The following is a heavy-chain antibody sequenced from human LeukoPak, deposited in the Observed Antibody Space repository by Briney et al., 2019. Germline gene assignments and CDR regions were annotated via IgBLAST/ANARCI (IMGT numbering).Heavy chain of an antibody. CDR1: GGSISRSDHY. Sequence: SQTLSLTCSVSGGSISRSDHYWSWIRQPPGKGLEWIGNIYYNGITYYNPSLKSRVTMSVDTSQNQFSLKLSSVTAADTAVYYCVGRGQFGESFDYWGQGTLVTVSS. CDR3: VGRGQFGESFDY. J-gene: IGHJ4*02. D-gene: IGHD3-10*01. CDR2: IYYNGIT. V-gene: IGHV4-30-4*01.